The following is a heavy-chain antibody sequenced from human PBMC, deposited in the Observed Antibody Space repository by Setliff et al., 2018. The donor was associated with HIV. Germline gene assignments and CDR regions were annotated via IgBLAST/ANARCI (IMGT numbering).Heavy chain of an antibody. J-gene: IGHJ3*02. CDR1: GYSIRSGYN. CDR2: IYYSGST. Sequence: PSETLSLTCTVSGYSIRSGYNWGWIRQPPGKGLEWIGHIYYSGSTNYNPSLKSRVTLSVDTSKNQFSLKLNSVTAADTAVYYCARRGTHGAFDIWGQGTMVTVSS. D-gene: IGHD3-10*01. V-gene: IGHV4-38-2*02. CDR3: ARRGTHGAFDI.